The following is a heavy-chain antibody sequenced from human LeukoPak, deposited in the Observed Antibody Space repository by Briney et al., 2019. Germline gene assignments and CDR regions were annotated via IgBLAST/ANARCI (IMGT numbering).Heavy chain of an antibody. J-gene: IGHJ4*02. CDR1: GITLSNYG. D-gene: IGHD3-9*01. V-gene: IGHV3-23*01. CDR3: AKRGVVIRVILIGFHKEAYYFDS. CDR2: ISDSGGRT. Sequence: GGSLRLSCAVSGITLSNYGMSWGRQAPGKGLELVAGISDSGGRTNYADSVKGRFTISRDNPKNTLYLQMNSLRAGDTAVYFCAKRGVVIRVILIGFHKEAYYFDSWGQGALVTVSS.